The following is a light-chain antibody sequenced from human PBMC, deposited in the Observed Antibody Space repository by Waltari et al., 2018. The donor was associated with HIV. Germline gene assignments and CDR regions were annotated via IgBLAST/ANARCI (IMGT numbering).Light chain of an antibody. V-gene: IGLV3-1*01. CDR2: QDT. CDR1: ELGDRY. J-gene: IGLJ2*01. CDR3: QARDSSTVV. Sequence: SYELTQPPSVSVSPGQTASITCSGDELGDRYACWYQQKPGQSPLLVIYQDTKRPSGFPEGFSGSNSGNTATLTISGTQAMDEADYYCQARDSSTVVFGGGTKLTVL.